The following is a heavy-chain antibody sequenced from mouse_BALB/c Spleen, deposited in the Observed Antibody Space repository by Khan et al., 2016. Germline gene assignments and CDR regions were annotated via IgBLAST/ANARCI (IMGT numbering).Heavy chain of an antibody. Sequence: EVQLVETGGGLVQPKGSLKLSCAASGFTFNTNAMNWVRQAPGKGLEWVARIRSESNNYATYYADSVKDRFTISRDDSQSMLYLQMNNLKTEDTALYYFVGYPVAYWCQGTLVTVSA. CDR3: VGYPVAY. D-gene: IGHD1-2*01. CDR2: IRSESNNYAT. V-gene: IGHV10S3*01. J-gene: IGHJ3*01. CDR1: GFTFNTNA.